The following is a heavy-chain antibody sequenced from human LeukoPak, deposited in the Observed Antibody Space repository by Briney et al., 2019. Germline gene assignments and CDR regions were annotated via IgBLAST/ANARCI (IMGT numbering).Heavy chain of an antibody. Sequence: GRSLRLSCAASGFTFSSYGMHWVRQAPGKGLEWVAVISYDGSNKYYADSVKGRFTISRDNSKNTLYLQMNSLRAEDTAAYYCAKSPGAYSSGWYTPVDYWGQGTLVTVSS. CDR2: ISYDGSNK. CDR3: AKSPGAYSSGWYTPVDY. V-gene: IGHV3-30*18. CDR1: GFTFSSYG. J-gene: IGHJ4*02. D-gene: IGHD6-19*01.